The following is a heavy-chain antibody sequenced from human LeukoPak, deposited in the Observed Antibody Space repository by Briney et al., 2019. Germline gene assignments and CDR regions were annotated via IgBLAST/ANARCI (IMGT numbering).Heavy chain of an antibody. V-gene: IGHV3-30-3*01. D-gene: IGHD6-19*01. J-gene: IGHJ4*02. CDR2: ISYDGSNK. CDR3: ATAPGYSSGWYGSFDY. CDR1: GFTFSSYA. Sequence: PGGSLRLSCAASGFTFSSYAMHWVRQAPGKGLEWVAVISYDGSNKYYADSVKGRFTISRDNSKNTLYLQMNSLRAEDTAVYYCATAPGYSSGWYGSFDYWGQGTLVTVSS.